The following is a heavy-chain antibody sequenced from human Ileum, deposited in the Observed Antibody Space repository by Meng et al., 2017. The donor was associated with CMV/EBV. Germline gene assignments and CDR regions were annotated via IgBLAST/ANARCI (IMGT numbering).Heavy chain of an antibody. CDR2: IECSNDNT. CDR1: GFSLSHNA. CDR3: AKDIFRWAFDY. J-gene: IGHJ4*01. Sequence: EVQLWESGGGLVQPGGSLRFSCAAYGFSLSHNAMSWVRHAPGKGLEWVSAIECSNDNTHYADSVKGRFAISRDASTNTLYLQMNNLRAEDTAIYYCAKDIFRWAFDYWGHGTLVTVSS. V-gene: IGHV3-23*01. D-gene: IGHD1-26*01.